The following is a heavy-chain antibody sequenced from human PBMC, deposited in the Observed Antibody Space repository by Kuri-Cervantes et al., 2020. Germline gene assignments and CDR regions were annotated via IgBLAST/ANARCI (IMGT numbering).Heavy chain of an antibody. J-gene: IGHJ4*02. V-gene: IGHV4-38-2*01. D-gene: IGHD3-10*01. CDR3: VRLRHWFGGVDY. Sequence: GSLRLSCAVSGHSTSTNYYCGWIRQSPGKWLEWIGTGSAHYNPSLRSRVTISVDTSKNQFSLKVNSVTAADTALYYCVRLRHWFGGVDYWGRGTLVTVSS. CDR2: GSA. CDR1: GHSTSTNYY.